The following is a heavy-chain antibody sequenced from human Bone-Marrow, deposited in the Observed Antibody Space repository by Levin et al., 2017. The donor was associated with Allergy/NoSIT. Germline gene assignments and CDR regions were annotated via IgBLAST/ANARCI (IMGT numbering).Heavy chain of an antibody. CDR1: EFTLSLYS. Sequence: GESLKISCSASEFTLSLYSMNWVRQTPGKGLEWVSSISCSGSPIYYADSLKGRFTISRDNAKNSLYLQMSSLRAEDTAVYYCVRGEECGSRTFYKSDAFDVWGRGAMVTVSS. D-gene: IGHD3-10*01. CDR3: VRGEECGSRTFYKSDAFDV. J-gene: IGHJ3*01. V-gene: IGHV3-21*01. CDR2: ISCSGSPI.